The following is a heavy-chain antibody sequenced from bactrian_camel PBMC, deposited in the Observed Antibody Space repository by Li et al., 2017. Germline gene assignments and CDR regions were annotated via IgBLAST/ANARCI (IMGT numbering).Heavy chain of an antibody. Sequence: HVQLVESGGGSVQTGGSLRLSCTASRYTSSYAYSRYCMGWFRQAPGKEREGVAGIATDLSSSYADSVKGRFTISKDNAKNTLYLQMNSLKPEDTGMYYCAAETTRGNWCWIRSLAPAEIGYWGQGTQVTVS. V-gene: IGHV3S53*01. CDR2: IATDLSS. CDR3: AAETTRGNWCWIRSLAPAEIGY. D-gene: IGHD7*01. J-gene: IGHJ6*01. CDR1: RYTSSYAYSRYC.